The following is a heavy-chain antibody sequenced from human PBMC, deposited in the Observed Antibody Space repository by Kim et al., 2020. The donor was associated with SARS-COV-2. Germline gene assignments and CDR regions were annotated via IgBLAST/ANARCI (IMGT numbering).Heavy chain of an antibody. J-gene: IGHJ4*02. V-gene: IGHV3-23*01. CDR3: ARVVTLVRGVKSFDY. Sequence: AASVKGRFTVSRDNSKSTLYLQMNSLGVEDTGVYYCARVVTLVRGVKSFDYWGQGTRVTVSS. D-gene: IGHD3-10*01.